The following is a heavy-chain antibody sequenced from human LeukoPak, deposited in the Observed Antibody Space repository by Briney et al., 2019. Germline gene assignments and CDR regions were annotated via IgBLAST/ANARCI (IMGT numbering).Heavy chain of an antibody. CDR2: IYYSGDT. J-gene: IGHJ4*02. D-gene: IGHD6-13*01. CDR1: GGSLTNYY. V-gene: IGHV4-59*01. Sequence: SETLSLTCTVSGGSLTNYYWAWIRQPPGKGLEWIAYIYYSGDTNHNPSLKSRVTISVDTSKNQFSLRLTSMTAADTAVYYCARQQLPNGPYYFDYWGQGTLVSVSS. CDR3: ARQQLPNGPYYFDY.